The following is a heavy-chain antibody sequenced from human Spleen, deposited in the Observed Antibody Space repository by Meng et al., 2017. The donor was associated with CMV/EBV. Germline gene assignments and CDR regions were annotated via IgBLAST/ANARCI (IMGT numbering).Heavy chain of an antibody. CDR2: ISGYNGDT. V-gene: IGHV1-18*01. Sequence: ASVKVSCKASGYAFTTYGITWLRQAPGQRLECLGWISGYNGDTDYAQKLQGRFTMTRDTSTRTAYMELRSLRSEDTAVYYCAKVNKQQLGKGGLDYWGQGTLVTVSS. CDR3: AKVNKQQLGKGGLDY. J-gene: IGHJ4*02. D-gene: IGHD6-13*01. CDR1: GYAFTTYG.